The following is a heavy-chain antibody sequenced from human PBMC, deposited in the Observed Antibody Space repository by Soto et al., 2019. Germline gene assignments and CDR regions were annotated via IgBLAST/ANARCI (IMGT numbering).Heavy chain of an antibody. V-gene: IGHV3-23*01. CDR1: GFTFSSYA. CDR3: ARLFNYGFLTGRDY. Sequence: GGSLRLSCVGSGFTFSSYAMSWVRQPPGKGLKWVLAISGSGDSTYYADSVKGRFTISRDNSKNTLYLQMNRLRVEDTAVYSCARLFNYGFLTGRDYWGQGSLVTVSS. J-gene: IGHJ4*02. CDR2: ISGSGDST. D-gene: IGHD3-9*01.